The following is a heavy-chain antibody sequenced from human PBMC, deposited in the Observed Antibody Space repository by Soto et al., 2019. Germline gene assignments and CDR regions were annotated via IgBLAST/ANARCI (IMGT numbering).Heavy chain of an antibody. J-gene: IGHJ5*02. D-gene: IGHD1-26*01. CDR2: IIPIFGTA. CDR1: GGTFSSYA. V-gene: IGHV1-69*13. Sequence: SVKVSCKASGGTFSSYAISWVRQAPGQGLEWMGGIIPIFGTANYAQKFQGRVTITADESTSTAYMELSSLRSEDTAVYYCARDRSGYSGSYLRTNWFDPWGQGTLVTVSS. CDR3: ARDRSGYSGSYLRTNWFDP.